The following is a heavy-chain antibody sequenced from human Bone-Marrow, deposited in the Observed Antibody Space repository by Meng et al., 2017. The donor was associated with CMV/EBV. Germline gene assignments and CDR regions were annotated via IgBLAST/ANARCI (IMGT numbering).Heavy chain of an antibody. D-gene: IGHD3-3*01. CDR2: IKEDGSQK. J-gene: IGHJ4*02. CDR1: GFIFSKHW. CDR3: ARDVGWFAHDY. Sequence: GESLKISCAASGFIFSKHWMSWVRQAPGKGLEWVANIKEDGSQKYYVDSVKGRFTISRDNADNSLYLQMNRLGAEDTAVYYCARDVGWFAHDYWGQGTLVAVSS. V-gene: IGHV3-7*01.